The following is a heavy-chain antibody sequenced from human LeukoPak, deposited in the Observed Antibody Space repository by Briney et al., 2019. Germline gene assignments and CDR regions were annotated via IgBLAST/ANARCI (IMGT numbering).Heavy chain of an antibody. V-gene: IGHV3-30*03. J-gene: IGHJ4*02. CDR1: GFTFGRHG. CDR3: ARDRAWNYFDY. Sequence: GGSLRLSCAPSGFTFGRHGMHWVRQAPGKGLEWVAIISNDGSRKYYAHSVEGRFTISRDNPKNTLYLQMDSLRAEDTAVYYCARDRAWNYFDYWGQGTLVTVSS. CDR2: ISNDGSRK. D-gene: IGHD3-3*01.